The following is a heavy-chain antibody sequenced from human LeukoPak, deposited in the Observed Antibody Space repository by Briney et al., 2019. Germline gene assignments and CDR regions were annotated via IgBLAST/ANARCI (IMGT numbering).Heavy chain of an antibody. J-gene: IGHJ4*02. V-gene: IGHV3-11*06. D-gene: IGHD1-20*01. CDR3: ASWGSHYNWNDASHY. CDR1: GLTLSDYY. CDR2: ISSSSSYT. Sequence: GGSLRLSCAASGLTLSDYYMSWIRQAPGKGLEWVTYISSSSSYTNYADSVKGRFTISRDNAKISLYLQMNSLRAEDTAVYYCASWGSHYNWNDASHYWGQGTLVTVSS.